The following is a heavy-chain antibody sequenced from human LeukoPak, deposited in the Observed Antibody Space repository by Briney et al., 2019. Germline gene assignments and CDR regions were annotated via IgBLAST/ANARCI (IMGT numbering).Heavy chain of an antibody. Sequence: SVKVSCTGSGGTFSSYAISWVRQAPGQGLEWMGGIIPIFGTANYAQKFQGRVTITADESTSTAYMELSSLRSEDTAVYYCARDRDVVVVAATGWFDPWGQGTLVTVSS. CDR2: IIPIFGTA. CDR1: GGTFSSYA. D-gene: IGHD2-15*01. CDR3: ARDRDVVVVAATGWFDP. V-gene: IGHV1-69*13. J-gene: IGHJ5*02.